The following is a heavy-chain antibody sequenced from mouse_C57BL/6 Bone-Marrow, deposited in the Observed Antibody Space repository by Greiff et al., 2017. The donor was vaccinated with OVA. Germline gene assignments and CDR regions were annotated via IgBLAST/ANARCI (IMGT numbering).Heavy chain of an antibody. Sequence: QVQLKQPGAELVMPGASVQLSCKASGYTFTSYWMHWVKQRPGQGLEWIGEIDPSDSYTNYNQKFKGKSTLTVDKSSSTAYMQLSSLTSEDSAVYYCARSNYPYYYAMDYWGQGTSVTVSS. V-gene: IGHV1-69*01. CDR3: ARSNYPYYYAMDY. CDR1: GYTFTSYW. CDR2: IDPSDSYT. D-gene: IGHD2-5*01. J-gene: IGHJ4*01.